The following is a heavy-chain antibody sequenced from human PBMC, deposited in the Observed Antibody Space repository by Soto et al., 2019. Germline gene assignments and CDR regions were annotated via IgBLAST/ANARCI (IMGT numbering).Heavy chain of an antibody. J-gene: IGHJ6*03. CDR2: IWYDGSNK. V-gene: IGHV3-33*01. CDR1: GFTFSSYG. D-gene: IGHD3-16*01. Sequence: GGSLRLSCAASGFTFSSYGMHWVRQAPGKGLEWVAVIWYDGSNKYYADSVKGRFTISRDNSKNTLYLQMNSLRAEDTAVYYCARANLGYYYYMDVWGKGTTVTSP. CDR3: ARANLGYYYYMDV.